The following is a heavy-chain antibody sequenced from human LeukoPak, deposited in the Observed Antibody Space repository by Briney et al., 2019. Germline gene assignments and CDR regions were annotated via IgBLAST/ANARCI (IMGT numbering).Heavy chain of an antibody. V-gene: IGHV3-74*01. J-gene: IGHJ6*02. CDR3: AKSRGYGMDV. CDR1: GFTFSSYW. D-gene: IGHD2-2*01. CDR2: INTDGSST. Sequence: GGSLRLSCAASGFTFSSYWLHWVRQAPGKGLVWVSRINTDGSSTTYADSVKGRVTISRDNSKNTVYLEMNSLRAEDTAIYYCAKSRGYGMDVWGQGTTVIVSS.